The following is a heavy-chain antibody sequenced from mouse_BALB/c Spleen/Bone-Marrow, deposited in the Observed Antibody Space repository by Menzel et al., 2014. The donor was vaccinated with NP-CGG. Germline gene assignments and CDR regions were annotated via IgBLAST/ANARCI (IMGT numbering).Heavy chain of an antibody. J-gene: IGHJ2*01. D-gene: IGHD1-1*01. CDR2: INPSNGRT. V-gene: IGHV1S81*02. CDR3: ARRTTTVVATDY. Sequence: VQLQQSGAELVKPGASVKLPCKASGYTFTRYWMPWVTQRPGQGLEWLGEINPSNGRTNYNEKFKSKATLTVDKSSSTAYMQLSSLTSEDAAVYYCARRTTTVVATDYWGQGTTLTASS. CDR1: GYTFTRYW.